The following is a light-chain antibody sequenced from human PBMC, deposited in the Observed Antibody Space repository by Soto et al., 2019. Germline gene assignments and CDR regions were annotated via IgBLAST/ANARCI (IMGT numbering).Light chain of an antibody. CDR3: RQGRHLPYT. CDR1: QSLIHSDGNTY. Sequence: DVVVTQSPLSLPVTLGQPASISCRSSQSLIHSDGNTYLHWFQQRPGKSPRRLIYHVSTRDSGVPDRFSGSGSGTDFTLEISRVEAEDVGVYYCRQGRHLPYTFGPGNTVDIK. V-gene: IGKV2-30*02. CDR2: HVS. J-gene: IGKJ3*01.